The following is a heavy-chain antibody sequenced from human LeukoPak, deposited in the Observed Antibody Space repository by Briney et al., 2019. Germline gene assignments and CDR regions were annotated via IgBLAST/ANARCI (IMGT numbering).Heavy chain of an antibody. CDR2: ISYDGSNK. CDR1: GFAFRNYW. Sequence: GGSLRLSCAASGFAFRNYWMHWVRQAPGKGLEWVAVISYDGSNKYYADSVKGRFTISRDNSKNTLYLQMNSLRAEDTAVYYCARGGNYYDSSGYYYPHGMDVWGQGTTVTVSS. CDR3: ARGGNYYDSSGYYYPHGMDV. D-gene: IGHD3-22*01. J-gene: IGHJ6*02. V-gene: IGHV3-30-3*01.